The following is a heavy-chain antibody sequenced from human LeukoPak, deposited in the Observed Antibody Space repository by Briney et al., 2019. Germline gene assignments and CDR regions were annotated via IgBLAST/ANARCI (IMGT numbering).Heavy chain of an antibody. V-gene: IGHV4-34*01. CDR2: INHSGST. D-gene: IGHD3-3*01. Sequence: SETLSLTCAVYGGSFSGYYWSWIRQPPGKGLEWIGEINHSGSTNYNPSLKSRVTISVDTSKNQFSLKLSSVTAADTAVYYCARDGPRRPVYDFWSGYHNWFDPWGQGTLVTVSS. CDR1: GGSFSGYY. CDR3: ARDGPRRPVYDFWSGYHNWFDP. J-gene: IGHJ5*02.